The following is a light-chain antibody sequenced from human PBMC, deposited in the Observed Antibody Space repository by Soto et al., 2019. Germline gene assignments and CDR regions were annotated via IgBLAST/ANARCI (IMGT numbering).Light chain of an antibody. CDR3: QQYNSYPIA. CDR1: QSISSW. CDR2: KAT. V-gene: IGKV1-5*03. Sequence: DIQMTQSPSTLSASVGARVTITCRASQSISSWMAWYQQKPGKAPKLLIYKATSLESGVPSRFSGSGSGTEFTLTISSLQPDDFATYYCQQYNSYPIAFGQGKRLEIK. J-gene: IGKJ5*01.